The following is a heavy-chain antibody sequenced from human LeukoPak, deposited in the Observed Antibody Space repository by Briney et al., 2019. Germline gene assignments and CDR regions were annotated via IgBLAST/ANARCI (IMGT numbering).Heavy chain of an antibody. CDR3: ARDVESGYSGYDPSFDQ. CDR2: IYTSGSTREST. J-gene: IGHJ4*02. CDR1: GGSISRYF. Sequence: PSETLSLTCTVSGGSISRYFWNWIRQPAGKGLEWIGRIYTSGSTRESTNYNPSLKSRVTMSVDTSRNKFSLKLSSVTAADTGVYYCARDVESGYSGYDPSFDQWGQGTLVTVSS. D-gene: IGHD5-12*01. V-gene: IGHV4-4*07.